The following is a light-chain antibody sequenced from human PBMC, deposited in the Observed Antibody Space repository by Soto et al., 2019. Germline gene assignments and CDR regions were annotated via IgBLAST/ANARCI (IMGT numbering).Light chain of an antibody. CDR1: TSDVGRYDY. CDR3: SSFTTSTTFV. Sequence: QSVLAQPASVSGSPGEWITISCTGTTSDVGRYDYVPWFQQHPGKAPKLIIYDVSHWPSGVSDRFSGSKSGNTASLTISGLQAEDEADYYCSSFTTSTTFVFGTGTKVTVL. CDR2: DVS. J-gene: IGLJ1*01. V-gene: IGLV2-14*03.